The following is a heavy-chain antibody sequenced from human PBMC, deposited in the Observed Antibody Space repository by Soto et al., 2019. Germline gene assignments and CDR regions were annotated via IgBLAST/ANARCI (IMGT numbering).Heavy chain of an antibody. CDR3: ASAPYYDFWSGYPYFDY. D-gene: IGHD3-3*01. Sequence: TLSLTCAVYGGSFSGYYWSWIRQPPGKGLEWIGYIYYSGSTYYNPSLKSRVTISVDTSKNQFSLKLSSVTAADTAVYYCASAPYYDFWSGYPYFDYWGQGTLVTVSS. CDR1: GGSFSGYY. V-gene: IGHV4-30-4*08. J-gene: IGHJ4*02. CDR2: IYYSGST.